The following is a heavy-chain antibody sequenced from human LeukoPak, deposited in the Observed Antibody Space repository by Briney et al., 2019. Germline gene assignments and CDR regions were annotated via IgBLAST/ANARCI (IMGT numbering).Heavy chain of an antibody. D-gene: IGHD6-19*01. CDR1: GYTFTGYY. J-gene: IGHJ4*02. Sequence: ASVKVSCKASGYTFTGYYMHWVRQAPGQGLEWMGWINPNSGGINYAQKFQGRVTMTRDTSISTAYMELSRLRSEDTAVYYCARVGYSSGWSPFDYWGQGTLVTVSS. CDR2: INPNSGGI. CDR3: ARVGYSSGWSPFDY. V-gene: IGHV1-2*02.